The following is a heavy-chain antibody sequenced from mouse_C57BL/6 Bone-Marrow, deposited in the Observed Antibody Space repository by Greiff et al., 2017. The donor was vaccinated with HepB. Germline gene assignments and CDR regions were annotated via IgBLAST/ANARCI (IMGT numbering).Heavy chain of an antibody. CDR1: GYAFSSSW. D-gene: IGHD1-1*01. CDR2: IYPGDGDT. V-gene: IGHV1-82*01. CDR3: ARGRDGSHS. J-gene: IGHJ1*03. Sequence: VQLQQSGPELVKPGASVKISCKASGYAFSSSWMNWVKQRPGKGLEWIGRIYPGDGDTNYNGKFNGKATLTADKSSSTAYMQLSSLTSEDSAVYFCARGRDGSHSWGTGTTVTVSS.